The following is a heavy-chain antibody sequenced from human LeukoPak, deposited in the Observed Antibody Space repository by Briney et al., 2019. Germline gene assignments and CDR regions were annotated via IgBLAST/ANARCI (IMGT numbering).Heavy chain of an antibody. CDR3: ARYPNSSSWYERDAFDI. J-gene: IGHJ3*02. CDR2: INYSGST. V-gene: IGHV4-34*01. D-gene: IGHD6-13*01. CDR1: GGSFSSYY. Sequence: SETLSLTCAVYGGSFSSYYWSWIRQPPGKGLEWIGEINYSGSTNYNTSLKSRFTISVDTSKNQFSLKLSSVTAADTAVYYCARYPNSSSWYERDAFDIWGQGTMVTVSS.